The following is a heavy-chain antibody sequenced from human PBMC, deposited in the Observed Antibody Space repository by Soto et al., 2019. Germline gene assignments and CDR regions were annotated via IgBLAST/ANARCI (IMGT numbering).Heavy chain of an antibody. CDR2: ISPSGGST. V-gene: IGHV1-46*01. CDR1: GYTFTSYY. Sequence: ASLKVSCKASGYTFTSYYMHSARKAPGQGLEWMGIISPSGGSTNYAQKFQGRVTMTRDTSTSTVYMELSSLRSEDTAVYYCARGGWLQSDDAFDIWGQGTMVTVSS. CDR3: ARGGWLQSDDAFDI. J-gene: IGHJ3*02. D-gene: IGHD5-12*01.